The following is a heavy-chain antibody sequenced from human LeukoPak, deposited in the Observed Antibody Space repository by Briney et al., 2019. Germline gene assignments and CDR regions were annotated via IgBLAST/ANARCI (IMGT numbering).Heavy chain of an antibody. Sequence: GGSLRLSCAASGFTFSTYTMYWVRHPPGKGLEWVSAISDRGGRQYYADSVKGRFTISRDNAKNSLYLQMNSLRAEDTAVYYCARGYYGDSSHFNWFDPWGQGTLVTVSS. CDR1: GFTFSTYT. V-gene: IGHV3-23*01. CDR2: ISDRGGRQ. CDR3: ARGYYGDSSHFNWFDP. J-gene: IGHJ5*02. D-gene: IGHD4-17*01.